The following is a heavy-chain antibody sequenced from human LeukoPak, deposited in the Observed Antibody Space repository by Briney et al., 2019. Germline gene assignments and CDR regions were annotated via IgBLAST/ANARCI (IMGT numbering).Heavy chain of an antibody. V-gene: IGHV3-9*01. CDR3: ARGRGWIYDS. CDR2: ISWNSGSI. J-gene: IGHJ4*02. CDR1: GFTFDDYA. Sequence: GGSLRLSCAASGFTFDDYAMHWVRQAPGKGLEWVSGISWNSGSIGYADSVKGRFTISRDNARNSLYLQMNTLRVADTAVYYCARGRGWIYDSWGRGTLVTVSS. D-gene: IGHD6-19*01.